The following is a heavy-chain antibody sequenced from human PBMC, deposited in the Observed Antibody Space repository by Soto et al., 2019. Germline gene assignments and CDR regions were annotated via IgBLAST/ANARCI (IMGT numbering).Heavy chain of an antibody. CDR1: GFTFSSYA. CDR2: ISYDGSNK. J-gene: IGHJ4*02. Sequence: GGSLRLSCAASGFTFSSYAMHWVRQAPGKGLEWVAVISYDGSNKYYADSVKGRFTISRDNSKNTLYLQMNSLRAEDTAVYYCAKEVIAARPYYFDHWGQGTLVTVSS. CDR3: AKEVIAARPYYFDH. V-gene: IGHV3-30-3*01. D-gene: IGHD6-6*01.